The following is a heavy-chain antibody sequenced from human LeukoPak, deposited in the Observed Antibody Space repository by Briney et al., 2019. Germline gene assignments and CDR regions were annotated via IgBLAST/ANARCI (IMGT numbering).Heavy chain of an antibody. CDR3: ARELFDFDY. V-gene: IGHV3-23*01. CDR1: GFTFDNFA. J-gene: IGHJ4*02. Sequence: GGSLRLSCAPSGFTFDNFAMTWVRQAPGKGLEWVSEITGSGGSTYYADSVKGRLTISRDNSKNTLYLQMNSLRAEDTAIYYCARELFDFDYWGQGTLVTVSS. CDR2: ITGSGGST. D-gene: IGHD3-10*01.